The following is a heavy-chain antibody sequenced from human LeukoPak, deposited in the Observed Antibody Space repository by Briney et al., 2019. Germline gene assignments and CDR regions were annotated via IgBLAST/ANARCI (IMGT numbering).Heavy chain of an antibody. CDR1: GGSFSGYY. D-gene: IGHD2-21*02. J-gene: IGHJ5*02. CDR2: INHSGST. V-gene: IGHV4-34*01. CDR3: ARTPSDWPSP. Sequence: SETLSLTCAVYGGSFSGYYWSWIRQPPGKGLEWIGEINHSGSTNYNPSLKSRVTISVDTSKNQFSLKLSSVTAADTAVYYCARTPSDWPSPWGQGTLVTVSS.